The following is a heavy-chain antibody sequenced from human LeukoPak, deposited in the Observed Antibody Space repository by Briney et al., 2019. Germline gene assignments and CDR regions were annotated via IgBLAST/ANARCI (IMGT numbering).Heavy chain of an antibody. V-gene: IGHV3-66*01. CDR3: ARSAGYCSSTSCLVYFQH. J-gene: IGHJ1*01. Sequence: GGSLRLSCAASGFSFSSSAMHWVRQAPGKGLEWVSVIYSGGSTYYADSVKGRFTISRDNSKNTLYLQMNSLRAEDTAVYYCARSAGYCSSTSCLVYFQHWGQGTLVTVSS. CDR1: GFSFSSSA. D-gene: IGHD2-2*01. CDR2: IYSGGST.